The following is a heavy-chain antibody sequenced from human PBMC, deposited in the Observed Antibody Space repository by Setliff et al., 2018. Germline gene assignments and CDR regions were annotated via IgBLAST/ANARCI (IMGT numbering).Heavy chain of an antibody. CDR3: AKPLYCNGDSCLQDLSSGDRWYFDY. V-gene: IGHV3-48*01. D-gene: IGHD2-15*01. CDR1: GYPLSNYG. Sequence: PGGSLRLSCTASGYPLSNYGMTWVRRAPGKGLEWISYISTSSTIIYYADSVKGRFTISRDNANHSLHLQMNSLRAEDTSVYYCAKPLYCNGDSCLQDLSSGDRWYFDYWGQGTLVTVSS. J-gene: IGHJ4*02. CDR2: ISTSSTII.